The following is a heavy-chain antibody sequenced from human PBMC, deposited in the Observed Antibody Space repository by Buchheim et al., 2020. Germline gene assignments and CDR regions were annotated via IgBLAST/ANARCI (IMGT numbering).Heavy chain of an antibody. J-gene: IGHJ4*02. V-gene: IGHV3-23*01. CDR1: GFTFSSYA. Sequence: EVQLLESGGGLVQPGGSLRLSCAASGFTFSSYAMSWVRQAPGKGLEWVSAISGSGGSTYYADSVKGRFTISRDNSQNTLYLQMNSLRAEDTAVYYCATENRYYYDSRGEGFDYWGQGTL. CDR2: ISGSGGST. D-gene: IGHD3-22*01. CDR3: ATENRYYYDSRGEGFDY.